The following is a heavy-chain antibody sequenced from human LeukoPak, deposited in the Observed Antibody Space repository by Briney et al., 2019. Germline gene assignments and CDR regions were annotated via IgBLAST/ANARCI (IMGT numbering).Heavy chain of an antibody. J-gene: IGHJ4*02. CDR2: IWYDGSNK. CDR1: GFTFSSYG. Sequence: GGSLRLSCAASGFTFSSYGMHWVRQAPGKGLEWVAAIWYDGSNKYYADSVKGRFTISRDNSKNTLYLQMNSLRAEDTAVYYCATTYYDFWSGYFPVGYWGQGTLVTVSS. V-gene: IGHV3-33*01. D-gene: IGHD3-3*01. CDR3: ATTYYDFWSGYFPVGY.